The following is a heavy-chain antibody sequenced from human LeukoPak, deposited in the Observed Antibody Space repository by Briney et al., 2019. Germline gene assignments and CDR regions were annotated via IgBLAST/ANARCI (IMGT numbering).Heavy chain of an antibody. D-gene: IGHD1-26*01. CDR2: ISGSGGST. CDR1: GFTFSNYA. V-gene: IGHV3-23*01. CDR3: AKDLSGSGSYSFEY. J-gene: IGHJ4*02. Sequence: GGSLRLSCAASGFTFSNYAMNWVRQAPGRGLEWVSAISGSGGSTYYADSVKGRFTISRDNSKNTLYLQMNSLRAEDTAVYYCAKDLSGSGSYSFEYWGQGTLVTVSS.